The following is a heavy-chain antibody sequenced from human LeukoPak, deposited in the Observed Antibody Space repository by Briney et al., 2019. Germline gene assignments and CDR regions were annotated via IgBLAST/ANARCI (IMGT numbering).Heavy chain of an antibody. D-gene: IGHD4-17*01. CDR1: GFLFSRNG. J-gene: IGHJ1*01. V-gene: IGHV3-30*03. CDR2: ISYDGNNK. Sequence: PGGSLRLSCVASGFLFSRNGMHWVRQAPGKGLEWLAVISYDGNNKYHADSVKGRFTISRDNFKNTLFLDMNSLRADDTAVYYCASTVTSKKVQHWGQGTLVTVSS. CDR3: ASTVTSKKVQH.